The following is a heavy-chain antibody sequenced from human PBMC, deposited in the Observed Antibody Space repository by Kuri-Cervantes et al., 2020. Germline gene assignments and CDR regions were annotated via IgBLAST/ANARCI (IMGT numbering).Heavy chain of an antibody. CDR2: IYYSGST. J-gene: IGHJ4*02. D-gene: IGHD3-3*01. CDR1: GYSISGGYY. Sequence: SETLSLTCAVSGYSISGGYYWGWIRQPPGKGLEWIGSIYYSGSTYYNPSLKSRVTMSVDTSKNQFSLKLSSVTAADTAMYYCARLGGADYDFWSGYLYYFDYWGRGTLVTVSS. CDR3: ARLGGADYDFWSGYLYYFDY. V-gene: IGHV4-38-2*01.